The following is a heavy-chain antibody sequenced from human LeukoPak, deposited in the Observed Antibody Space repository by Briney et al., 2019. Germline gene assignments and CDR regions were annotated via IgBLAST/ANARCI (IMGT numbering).Heavy chain of an antibody. Sequence: SETLSLTCTVSGYSISSGHYWGWIRQPPGKGLEWIGSIYHSGSTYYNPSLKSRVTISVNTSKNQFSLNLSSVTAADTAVYYCARVREYCTGTSCFAFDIWGQGTMVTVSS. CDR1: GYSISSGHY. V-gene: IGHV4-38-2*02. J-gene: IGHJ3*02. D-gene: IGHD2-15*01. CDR2: IYHSGST. CDR3: ARVREYCTGTSCFAFDI.